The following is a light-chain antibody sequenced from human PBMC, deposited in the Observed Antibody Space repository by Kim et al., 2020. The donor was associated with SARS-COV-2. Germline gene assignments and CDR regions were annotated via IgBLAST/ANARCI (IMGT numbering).Light chain of an antibody. J-gene: IGKJ4*01. V-gene: IGKV1-5*03. CDR2: KSS. Sequence: AYVGDRGTITCRASQTITTLWAWYQQKPGKAPKLLIYKSSTLDSGVPSRFSGSGSGTEFTLTISSLQPDDFATDYCQHYNGYSLTFGGGTKVDIK. CDR1: QTITTL. CDR3: QHYNGYSLT.